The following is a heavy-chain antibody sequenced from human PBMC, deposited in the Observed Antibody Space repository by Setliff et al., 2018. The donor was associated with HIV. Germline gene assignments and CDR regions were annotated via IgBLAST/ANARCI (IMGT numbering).Heavy chain of an antibody. Sequence: PSETLSLTCTVSGGSMNENHWSWLRQSPGKGLEWIAYIHTSGSTYFNPSFISRVTISIDSSKNQFSLKLMSLTAADTAVYYCARTGYAFDIWG. CDR1: GGSMNENH. CDR2: IHTSGST. V-gene: IGHV4-4*08. J-gene: IGHJ3*02. CDR3: ARTGYAFDI.